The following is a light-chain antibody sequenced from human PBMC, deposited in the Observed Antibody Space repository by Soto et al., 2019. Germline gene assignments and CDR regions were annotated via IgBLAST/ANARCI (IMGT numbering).Light chain of an antibody. Sequence: QSALTQPASVSGSPGQSITISCTGTSSDVGGYNYVSWYQQHPGKAPKLMIYEVSNRLSGVSDRFSGSKSGNTASLTISGLRAEDESDYYCSSYTSSNTLIFGGGTKLTVL. CDR2: EVS. CDR1: SSDVGGYNY. V-gene: IGLV2-14*01. J-gene: IGLJ2*01. CDR3: SSYTSSNTLI.